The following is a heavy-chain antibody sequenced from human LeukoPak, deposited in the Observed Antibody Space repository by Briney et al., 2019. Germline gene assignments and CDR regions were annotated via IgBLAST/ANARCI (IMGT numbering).Heavy chain of an antibody. CDR3: AKAVTTGRAEQH. CDR1: GFTLSSYP. V-gene: IGHV3-23*01. Sequence: TGGSLRLSCAASGFTLSSYPMTWVRQAPGKGLEWFSSISNSGTNTYYADSVRGRFTISRDTSKNTLYLHMNSLRAEDTAVYYCAKAVTTGRAEQHWGQGTLVTVSS. CDR2: ISNSGTNT. J-gene: IGHJ4*02. D-gene: IGHD4-17*01.